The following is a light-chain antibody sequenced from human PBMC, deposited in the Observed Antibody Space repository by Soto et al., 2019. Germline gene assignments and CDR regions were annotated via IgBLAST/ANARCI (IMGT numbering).Light chain of an antibody. J-gene: IGKJ1*01. CDR3: QQYNTLSGT. V-gene: IGKV1-5*01. CDR2: HAS. Sequence: DIQMTQSPSTLSASVGDRVTITCRASQSISSWLAWYQQKPGKAPKLLIYHASNLRGGVPSRFSGGGFGTEFSLTISSLQPDDFASYYCQQYNTLSGTFGQGTKVDIK. CDR1: QSISSW.